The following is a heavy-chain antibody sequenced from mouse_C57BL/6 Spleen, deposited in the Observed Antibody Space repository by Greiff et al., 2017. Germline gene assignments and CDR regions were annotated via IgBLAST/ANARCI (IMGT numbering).Heavy chain of an antibody. V-gene: IGHV3-6*01. CDR2: ISYDGSN. Sequence: ESGPGLVKPSQSLSLTCSVTGYSITSGYYWNWIRQFPGNKLEWMGYISYDGSNNYNPSLKNRISITRDTSKNQFFLKLNSVTTEDTATYYCARDRGYSAWFAYWGQGTLVTVSA. J-gene: IGHJ3*01. CDR1: GYSITSGYY. D-gene: IGHD2-12*01. CDR3: ARDRGYSAWFAY.